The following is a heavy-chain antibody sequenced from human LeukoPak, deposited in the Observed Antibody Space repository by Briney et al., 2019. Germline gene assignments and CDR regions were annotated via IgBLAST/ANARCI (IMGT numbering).Heavy chain of an antibody. CDR3: AKASASLYSSGRYGNPFDY. Sequence: PGGSLRLSCAASGFTFSSYGMHWVRQAPGKGLEWVAVISYDGSNKYYADSVKGRFTISRDNSKNTLYLQMNSLRAEDTAVYYCAKASASLYSSGRYGNPFDYWGQGTLVTVSS. J-gene: IGHJ4*02. D-gene: IGHD6-25*01. V-gene: IGHV3-30*18. CDR2: ISYDGSNK. CDR1: GFTFSSYG.